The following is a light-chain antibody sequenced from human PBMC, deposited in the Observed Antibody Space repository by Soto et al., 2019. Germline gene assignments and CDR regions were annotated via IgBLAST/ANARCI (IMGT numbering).Light chain of an antibody. CDR2: AAS. CDR1: QSVSGW. CDR3: QQLNSYLTWT. J-gene: IGKJ1*01. Sequence: DIQMTQSPSTLPASVGDRVTITCRVSQSVSGWLAWYQQKPGEAPKLLIYAASTLQSGVPSRFSGSGSGTEFTLTISSLQPEDFATYYCQQLNSYLTWTFGQGTKVDI. V-gene: IGKV1-5*01.